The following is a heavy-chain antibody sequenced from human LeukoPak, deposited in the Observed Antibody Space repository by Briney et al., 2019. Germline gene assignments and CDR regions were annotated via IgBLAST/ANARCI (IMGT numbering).Heavy chain of an antibody. J-gene: IGHJ4*02. CDR2: ISSSSSYI. Sequence: GGSLRLSCAASGFTFSSYSMNWVRQAPGKGLEWVSSISSSSSYIYYADSVKGRSTISRDNSKNTVYLQMNSLRAEDTAVYYCAKTLHYGHFGKFDSWGQGTLVTVSS. CDR3: AKTLHYGHFGKFDS. CDR1: GFTFSSYS. D-gene: IGHD4-17*01. V-gene: IGHV3-21*04.